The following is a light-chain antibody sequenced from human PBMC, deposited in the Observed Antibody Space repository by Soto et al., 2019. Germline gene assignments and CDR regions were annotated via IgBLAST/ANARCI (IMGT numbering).Light chain of an antibody. V-gene: IGKV1-27*01. CDR1: QDISQY. CDR3: LKYTKDAPGT. J-gene: IGKJ1*01. CDR2: YAS. Sequence: DIQMTQSPSSLSASVGDRVTLTCRASQDISQYLAWYQQRPGKVPKLLIYYASTLRSGVPSRFSGSGSGTEFTHTISSLQPEDVATYYCLKYTKDAPGTFGQGTKVEI.